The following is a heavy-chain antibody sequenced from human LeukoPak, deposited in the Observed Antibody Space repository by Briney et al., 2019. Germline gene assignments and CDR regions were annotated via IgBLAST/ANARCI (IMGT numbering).Heavy chain of an antibody. Sequence: GGSLRLSCAASGFTFNNYAMSWVRQAPGKGLEWVSAISGSGGSTYYADSVKGRFTISRDNSKNTLHLQMNSLRAEDTAVYYCAKSFRGVIIDFDYWGQGTRVTVSS. D-gene: IGHD3-10*01. V-gene: IGHV3-23*01. CDR3: AKSFRGVIIDFDY. CDR2: ISGSGGST. J-gene: IGHJ4*02. CDR1: GFTFNNYA.